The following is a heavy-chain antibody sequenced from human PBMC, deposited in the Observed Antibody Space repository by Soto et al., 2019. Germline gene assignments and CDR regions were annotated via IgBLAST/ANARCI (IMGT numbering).Heavy chain of an antibody. V-gene: IGHV3-23*01. CDR3: AKDFGEVVVVAATTVYYYYYGMDV. J-gene: IGHJ6*02. Sequence: GGSLRLSCAASGFTFSSYAMSWVRQAPGKGLEWVSAISGSGGSTYYADSVKGRFTISRDNSKNTLYLQMNSLRAEDTAVYYCAKDFGEVVVVAATTVYYYYYGMDVWGQGTTVTVSS. CDR2: ISGSGGST. CDR1: GFTFSSYA. D-gene: IGHD2-15*01.